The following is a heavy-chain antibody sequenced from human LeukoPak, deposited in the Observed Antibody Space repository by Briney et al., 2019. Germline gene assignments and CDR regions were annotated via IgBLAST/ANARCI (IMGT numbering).Heavy chain of an antibody. CDR1: GFTFSGHV. CDR2: ISYDGGNK. J-gene: IGHJ4*02. CDR3: ARGYSSSYYFDY. D-gene: IGHD6-6*01. Sequence: GRSLRLSCAASGFTFSGHVMHWVRQAPGKGLEWVALISYDGGNKYYADSVKGRFTISRDNAKNSLYLQMNSLRVEDTAVYYCARGYSSSYYFDYWGQGTLVTVSS. V-gene: IGHV3-30-3*01.